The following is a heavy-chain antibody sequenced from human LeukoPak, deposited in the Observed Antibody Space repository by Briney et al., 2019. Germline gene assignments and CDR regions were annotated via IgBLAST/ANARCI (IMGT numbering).Heavy chain of an antibody. CDR1: GYTLTELS. Sequence: ASVKVSCKVSGYTLTELSMHWVRQAPRKGLEWMGGFDPEDGETIYAQKFQGRVTMTEDTSTDTAYMELSSLRSEDTAVYYCATATSSGWYVPVLFDYWGQGTLVTVSS. CDR2: FDPEDGET. CDR3: ATATSSGWYVPVLFDY. D-gene: IGHD6-19*01. J-gene: IGHJ4*02. V-gene: IGHV1-24*01.